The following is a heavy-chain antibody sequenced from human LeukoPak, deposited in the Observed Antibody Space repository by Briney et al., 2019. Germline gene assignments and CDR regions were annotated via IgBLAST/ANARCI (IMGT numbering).Heavy chain of an antibody. Sequence: SETLSLTCTVSGGSVSSSSYYWGWIRQPPGKGVEWIGIIFYTGTTHYNPSLESRVTISVDTSKNQFSLKLSSVTAADTAVYYCARSGYCSSATCYTRDDAFDIWGQGTMVTVSS. CDR3: ARSGYCSSATCYTRDDAFDI. CDR1: GGSVSSSSYY. D-gene: IGHD2-2*02. J-gene: IGHJ3*02. CDR2: IFYTGTT. V-gene: IGHV4-39*07.